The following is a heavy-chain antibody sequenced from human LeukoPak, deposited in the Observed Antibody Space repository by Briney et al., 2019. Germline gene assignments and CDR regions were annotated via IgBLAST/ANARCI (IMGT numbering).Heavy chain of an antibody. CDR3: AKGGGQQLVRDY. J-gene: IGHJ4*02. CDR2: ISGSGGGT. Sequence: GGSLRLSCAASGFTFSSYAMSGVRQAPGKGLEWVSAISGSGGGTYYADSVKGRFTISRDNSKNTLYLQMNSLRAEDTAVYYCAKGGGQQLVRDYWGQGTLVTVSS. D-gene: IGHD6-13*01. CDR1: GFTFSSYA. V-gene: IGHV3-23*01.